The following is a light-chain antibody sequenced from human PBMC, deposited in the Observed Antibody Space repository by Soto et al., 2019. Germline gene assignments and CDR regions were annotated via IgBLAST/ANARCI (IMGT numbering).Light chain of an antibody. J-gene: IGLJ1*01. Sequence: QSVLTQPASVSVSPGHSITISCTGASSDVGNYKYVSWYQQHPGKAPKLMIYEVSNRPSGVSNRFSGSKSGNTASLTISGLQAEDETDYYCFSYTCSGTYCFGTGTKVTVL. V-gene: IGLV2-14*01. CDR2: EVS. CDR1: SSDVGNYKY. CDR3: FSYTCSGTYC.